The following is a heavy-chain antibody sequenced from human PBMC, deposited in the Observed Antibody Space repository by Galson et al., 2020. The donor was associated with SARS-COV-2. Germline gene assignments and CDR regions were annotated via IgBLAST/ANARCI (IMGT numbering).Heavy chain of an antibody. J-gene: IGHJ6*02. CDR2: IYYSGST. CDR3: ATTGGYCSGGSCETYGMDV. CDR1: GGSISSSSYY. Sequence: SETLSLTCTVSGGSISSSSYYWGWIRQPPGKGLEWIGSIYYSGSTYYNPSLKSRVTISVDTSKNQFSLKLSSVTAADTAVYYCATTGGYCSGGSCETYGMDVWGQGTTVTVSS. D-gene: IGHD2-15*01. V-gene: IGHV4-39*01.